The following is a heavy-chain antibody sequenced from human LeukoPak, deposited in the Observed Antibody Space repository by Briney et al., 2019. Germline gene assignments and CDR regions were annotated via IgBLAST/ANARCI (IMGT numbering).Heavy chain of an antibody. J-gene: IGHJ6*02. Sequence: PGRSLRLSCAASGFTFSSYGIHWVRQAPGKGLEWVAVIWYDGSKKFYADSVKGRFAISRDNSKNTVYLQMNSLRAEDTAMYYCARDRKSGYDTSMRMDVWGQGTTVTVSS. CDR3: ARDRKSGYDTSMRMDV. V-gene: IGHV3-33*01. CDR2: IWYDGSKK. D-gene: IGHD5-12*01. CDR1: GFTFSSYG.